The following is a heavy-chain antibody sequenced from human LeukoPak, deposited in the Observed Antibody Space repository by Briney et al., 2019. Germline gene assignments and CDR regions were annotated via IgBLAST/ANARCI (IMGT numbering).Heavy chain of an antibody. CDR3: ARGRGTTMVRGVITNYFDL. D-gene: IGHD3-10*01. Sequence: ASVTVSCKTSGYTFTAHYIHWVRQAPGQGPEWMGWIDPNSGGTNYAQKFLGSVTMTGDTSINTAFMEIRRLRSDDTAIYYCARGRGTTMVRGVITNYFDLWGRGSLVTVSS. J-gene: IGHJ2*01. V-gene: IGHV1-2*02. CDR2: IDPNSGGT. CDR1: GYTFTAHY.